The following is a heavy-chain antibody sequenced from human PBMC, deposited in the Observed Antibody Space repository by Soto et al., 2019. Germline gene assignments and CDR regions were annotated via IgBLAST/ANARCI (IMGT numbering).Heavy chain of an antibody. Sequence: SETLSLTCSVSGDSISSSSYYWGWVRQPPGKGLEWIGSVYHSGSTYYNPSLKSRVTISVDTSKNQFSLNLRSVTAADTAVYYCARHYATGKGYYFAFWGQGSLVTVSS. D-gene: IGHD3-16*01. CDR1: GDSISSSSYY. CDR3: ARHYATGKGYYFAF. V-gene: IGHV4-39*01. J-gene: IGHJ4*02. CDR2: VYHSGST.